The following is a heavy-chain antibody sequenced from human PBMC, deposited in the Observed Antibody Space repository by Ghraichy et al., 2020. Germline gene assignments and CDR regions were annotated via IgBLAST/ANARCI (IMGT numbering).Heavy chain of an antibody. V-gene: IGHV3-7*03. J-gene: IGHJ4*02. Sequence: GESLNISCAASGFTFSSYWMSWVRQAPGKGLEWVANIKQDGSEKYYVDSVKGRFTISRDNAKNSLYLQMNSLRAEDTAVYYCARDLPLTTTTEDYWGQGTLVTVSS. CDR2: IKQDGSEK. CDR3: ARDLPLTTTTEDY. CDR1: GFTFSSYW. D-gene: IGHD4-11*01.